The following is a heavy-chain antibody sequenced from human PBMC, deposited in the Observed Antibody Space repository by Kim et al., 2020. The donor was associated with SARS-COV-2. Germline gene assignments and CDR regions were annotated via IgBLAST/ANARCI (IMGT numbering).Heavy chain of an antibody. D-gene: IGHD2-15*01. V-gene: IGHV3-21*01. CDR1: GFTFSSYS. J-gene: IGHJ6*02. CDR3: AREYYCSGGSCYFYYYYGMDV. Sequence: GGSLRLSCAASGFTFSSYSMNWVRQAPGKGLEWVSSISSSSSYIYYADSVKGRFTISRDNAKNSLYLQMNSLRAEDTAVYYCAREYYCSGGSCYFYYYYGMDVWGQGTTVTVSS. CDR2: ISSSSSYI.